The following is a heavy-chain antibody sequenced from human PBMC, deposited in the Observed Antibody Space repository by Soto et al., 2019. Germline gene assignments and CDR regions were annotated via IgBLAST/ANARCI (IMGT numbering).Heavy chain of an antibody. CDR2: ISWDGGST. V-gene: IGHV3-43*01. Sequence: PGGSLRLSCAASGFTFDDYTMHWVRQAPGKGLEWVSLISWDGGSTYYADSVKGRFTISRDNSKNSLYLQMNSLRTEDTALYYCAKAPLYCSGGSCYRAVYYGMDVWGQGTTVTVSS. CDR3: AKAPLYCSGGSCYRAVYYGMDV. CDR1: GFTFDDYT. D-gene: IGHD2-15*01. J-gene: IGHJ6*02.